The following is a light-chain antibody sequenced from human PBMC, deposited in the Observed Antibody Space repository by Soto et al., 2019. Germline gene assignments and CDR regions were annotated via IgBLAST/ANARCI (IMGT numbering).Light chain of an antibody. Sequence: EIVLTQSPATLSLSPGERATLSCSASQSISSYLAWYQQKPGQAPRLLIYDASNRATGIPARFSGSGSGTDFTLTISSLEPEDFAVYYCQHRSNWPLFTFGPGTKVDIK. CDR3: QHRSNWPLFT. V-gene: IGKV3-11*01. CDR1: QSISSY. J-gene: IGKJ3*01. CDR2: DAS.